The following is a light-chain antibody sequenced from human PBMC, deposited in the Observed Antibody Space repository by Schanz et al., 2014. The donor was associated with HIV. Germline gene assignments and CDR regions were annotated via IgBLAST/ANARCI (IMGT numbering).Light chain of an antibody. J-gene: IGLJ2*01. CDR2: EVN. Sequence: QSALTQPASVSGSPGQSITISCTGTSSDVGGYNYVSWYQQHPGKAPKLIIYEVNKRPSGVPNRFSGSKSGNTASLTVSGLQDDDEADYYCSSFAGNNKLLFGGGTKLTVL. V-gene: IGLV2-8*01. CDR1: SSDVGGYNY. CDR3: SSFAGNNKLL.